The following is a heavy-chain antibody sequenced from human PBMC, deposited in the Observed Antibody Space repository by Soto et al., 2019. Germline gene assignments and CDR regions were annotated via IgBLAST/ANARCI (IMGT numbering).Heavy chain of an antibody. J-gene: IGHJ6*02. Sequence: GSLRLSCAASGFTFSSYAMSWVRQAPGKGLEWVSAISGSGGSTYYADSVKGRFTISRDNSKNTLYLQMNSLRAEDTAVYYCAKDRGAMQGYYYGMDVWGQGTTVTVSS. CDR2: ISGSGGST. CDR1: GFTFSSYA. V-gene: IGHV3-23*01. D-gene: IGHD3-10*01. CDR3: AKDRGAMQGYYYGMDV.